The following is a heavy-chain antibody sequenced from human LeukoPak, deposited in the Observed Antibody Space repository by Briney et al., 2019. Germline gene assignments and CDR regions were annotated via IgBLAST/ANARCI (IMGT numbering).Heavy chain of an antibody. J-gene: IGHJ4*02. D-gene: IGHD3-3*01. V-gene: IGHV1-18*01. CDR2: ISAYNGNT. Sequence: ASVKVSCKASGYTFTSYGISWVRQAPGQGLEWMGWISAYNGNTNYAQKLQGRVTMTTDTSTSTAYMELRSLRSDDTAVYYCASSEDYDFWSGYYTFGYWGQGTLVTVSP. CDR3: ASSEDYDFWSGYYTFGY. CDR1: GYTFTSYG.